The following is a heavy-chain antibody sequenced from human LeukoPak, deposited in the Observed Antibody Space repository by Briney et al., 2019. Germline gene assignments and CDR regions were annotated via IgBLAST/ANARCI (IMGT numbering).Heavy chain of an antibody. Sequence: GGSLRLSCAASGFTFSNAWMSWVRQAPGKGLEWVSTIGGTGVRTYYADSVKGRFTISRDNSKNTLYLQMDSLRAEDTAVYYCAKDLAAAGMDWFDPWGQGTLVTVSS. CDR3: AKDLAAAGMDWFDP. V-gene: IGHV3-23*01. D-gene: IGHD6-13*01. CDR2: IGGTGVRT. J-gene: IGHJ5*02. CDR1: GFTFSNAW.